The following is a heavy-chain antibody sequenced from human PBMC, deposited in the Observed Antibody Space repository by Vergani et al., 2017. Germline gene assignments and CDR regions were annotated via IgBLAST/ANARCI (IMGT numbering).Heavy chain of an antibody. Sequence: QVQLQESGPGLVKPSQTLSLTCTVSGGSISSGDYYWSWIRQPPGKGLEWIGYIYYSGSTYYNPSLKSLVTISVDTSKNQFSLKLSSVTAADTAVYYCARAVVTSYGDYYYGMDVWGQGTTVTVSS. CDR1: GGSISSGDYY. D-gene: IGHD4-23*01. CDR2: IYYSGST. V-gene: IGHV4-30-4*01. J-gene: IGHJ6*02. CDR3: ARAVVTSYGDYYYGMDV.